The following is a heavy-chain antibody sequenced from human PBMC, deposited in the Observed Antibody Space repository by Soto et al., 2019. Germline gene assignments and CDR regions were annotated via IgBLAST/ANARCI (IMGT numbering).Heavy chain of an antibody. J-gene: IGHJ5*02. CDR2: PYYNVTS. CDR1: GCSISSSDYY. CDR3: ARLGYWQQPSLGDDP. Sequence: QLQLQESGPGLVKPSETLSLTCTVSGCSISSSDYYWGWIRPPPGKGLKWIGNPYYNVTSYYNPSLRRRPAISAGTTNNQFSLKLSAVTAADTAVYYCARLGYWQQPSLGDDPWGRGTLVTVSS. D-gene: IGHD3-22*01. V-gene: IGHV4-39*01.